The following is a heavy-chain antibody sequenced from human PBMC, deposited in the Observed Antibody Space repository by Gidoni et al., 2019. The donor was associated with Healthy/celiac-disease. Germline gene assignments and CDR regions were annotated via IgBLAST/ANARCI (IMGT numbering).Heavy chain of an antibody. CDR3: ARSNADMIGGAFDI. Sequence: QVQLQESGPGLVKPSETLSLTCTVFGGSISSYYWSWIRQPPGKGLEWIGYIYYSGSTNYNPSLKSRVTISVDTSKNQFSLKLSSVTAADTAVYYCARSNADMIGGAFDIWGQGTMVTVSS. V-gene: IGHV4-59*01. CDR1: GGSISSYY. D-gene: IGHD3-22*01. CDR2: IYYSGST. J-gene: IGHJ3*02.